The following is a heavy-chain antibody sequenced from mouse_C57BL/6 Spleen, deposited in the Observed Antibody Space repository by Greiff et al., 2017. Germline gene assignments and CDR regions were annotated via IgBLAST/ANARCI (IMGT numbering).Heavy chain of an antibody. CDR3: RGSTVVAPGWYFDV. D-gene: IGHD1-1*01. CDR2: INPNNGGT. Sequence: VQLQQSGPELVKPGASVKMSCKASGYTFTDYNMHWVKQSHGKSLEWIGYINPNNGGTSYNQKFKGKATLTVNKSSSTAYMELRSLTSEESAVYYCRGSTVVAPGWYFDVWGKGTTVTVSS. V-gene: IGHV1-22*01. J-gene: IGHJ1*03. CDR1: GYTFTDYN.